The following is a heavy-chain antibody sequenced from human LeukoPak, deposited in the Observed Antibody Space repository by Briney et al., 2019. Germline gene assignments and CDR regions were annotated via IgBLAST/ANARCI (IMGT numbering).Heavy chain of an antibody. CDR2: VSGSGVST. CDR1: GFTFSTYA. D-gene: IGHD4/OR15-4a*01. V-gene: IGHV3-23*01. J-gene: IGHJ4*02. CDR3: ARRAGAYSHPYDY. Sequence: PGGSLRLSCAASGFTFSTYAMSWVRQAPGKGLERVSTVSGSGVSTYYADSVKGRFTISRDNSKNTLYLQMNSLRAEDTAVYYCARRAGAYSHPYDYWGQGTLVTVSS.